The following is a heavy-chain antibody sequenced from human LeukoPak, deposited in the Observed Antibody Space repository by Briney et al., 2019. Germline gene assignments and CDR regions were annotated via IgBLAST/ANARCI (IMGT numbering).Heavy chain of an antibody. J-gene: IGHJ6*04. Sequence: EASVKVSCKASGGTFSSYAISWVRQAPGQGLEWMERIIPILGIANYAQKFQGRVTITADKSTSTAYMELSSLRSEDTAVYYCASGPTIFGVVMDVWGKGTTVTVSS. V-gene: IGHV1-69*04. CDR3: ASGPTIFGVVMDV. CDR2: IIPILGIA. CDR1: GGTFSSYA. D-gene: IGHD3-3*01.